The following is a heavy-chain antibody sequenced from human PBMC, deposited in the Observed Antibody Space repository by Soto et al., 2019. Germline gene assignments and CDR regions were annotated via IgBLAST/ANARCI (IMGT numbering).Heavy chain of an antibody. CDR2: ISGSGGST. V-gene: IGHV3-23*01. CDR3: AKSSGGVGLWGPRWYYYMDV. Sequence: GGSLRLSCAASGLTFSSYAMSWVRQAPGKGLEWVSAISGSGGSTYYADSVKGRFTISRDNSKNTLYLQMNSLRAEDTAVYYCAKSSGGVGLWGPRWYYYMDVWGKGTTVTVSS. CDR1: GLTFSSYA. D-gene: IGHD3-10*01. J-gene: IGHJ6*03.